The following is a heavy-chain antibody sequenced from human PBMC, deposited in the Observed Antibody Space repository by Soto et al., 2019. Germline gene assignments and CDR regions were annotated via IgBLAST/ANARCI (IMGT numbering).Heavy chain of an antibody. CDR3: ASPEVRFLAY. J-gene: IGHJ4*02. Sequence: QVQLVQSGAEVKTPGSSVKVSCKASGGTFSSYTISWVRQAPGQGREWMGRIIPILGIANYAQKFQGRVTITADKSTSTAYMELSSLRSEDTAVYYCASPEVRFLAYWGQGTLVTVSS. CDR2: IIPILGIA. V-gene: IGHV1-69*02. CDR1: GGTFSSYT. D-gene: IGHD3-16*01.